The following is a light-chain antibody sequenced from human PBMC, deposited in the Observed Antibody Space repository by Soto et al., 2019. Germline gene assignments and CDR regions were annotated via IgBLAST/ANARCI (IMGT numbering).Light chain of an antibody. Sequence: EIVMTQSPVTLSVSPGERATLSCRASQSVSGDLAWYQQKPGQAPRLLIYGASTRATGIPARFSGSGSGTEFTLTISSLQSEDFAVYYCQLYGNWPPWTFGQGTKVEVK. V-gene: IGKV3-15*01. J-gene: IGKJ1*01. CDR3: QLYGNWPPWT. CDR1: QSVSGD. CDR2: GAS.